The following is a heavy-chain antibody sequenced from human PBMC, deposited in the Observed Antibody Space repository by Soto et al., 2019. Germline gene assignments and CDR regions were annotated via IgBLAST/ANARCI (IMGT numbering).Heavy chain of an antibody. V-gene: IGHV4-59*08. Sequence: QVQLQESGPGLVKPSETLSLTCAVSGGSLRNYYWSWIRQTPGKGLEYIGYIYYSGNTHYNPSLRSRVTISIDTSKNQFSLTLTSVTAADTAVYYCARQGEYSGHELDYWGQGTLVTVSS. J-gene: IGHJ4*02. CDR1: GGSLRNYY. D-gene: IGHD5-12*01. CDR3: ARQGEYSGHELDY. CDR2: IYYSGNT.